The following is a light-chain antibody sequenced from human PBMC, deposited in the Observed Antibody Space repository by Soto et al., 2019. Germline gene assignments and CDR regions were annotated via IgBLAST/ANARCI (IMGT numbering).Light chain of an antibody. CDR3: QQRTLWPRT. Sequence: EIVLTQSPATLSLSPGERGTLSCRASQSLSGTLAWFQQKPGQPPRLLIYGASNRATGIPARFTASGSGTNFALTISSLEPEDFAVYYCQQRTLWPRTFGQGTKVEIK. CDR1: QSLSGT. J-gene: IGKJ1*01. V-gene: IGKV3-11*01. CDR2: GAS.